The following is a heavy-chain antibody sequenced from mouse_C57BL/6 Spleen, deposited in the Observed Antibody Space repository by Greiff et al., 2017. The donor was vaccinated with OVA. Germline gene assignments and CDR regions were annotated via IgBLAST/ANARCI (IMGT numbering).Heavy chain of an antibody. Sequence: QVQLQQPGAELVMPGASVKLSCTASGYTFTSYWMHWVKQRPGQGLEWIGELDPSDSYTNYNQKFTGQSTLTVYKSSSTAYMQLSSLTSEDSAVYYCARNYGSSYWYFDVWGTGTTVTVSS. D-gene: IGHD1-1*01. J-gene: IGHJ1*03. CDR1: GYTFTSYW. V-gene: IGHV1-69*01. CDR2: LDPSDSYT. CDR3: ARNYGSSYWYFDV.